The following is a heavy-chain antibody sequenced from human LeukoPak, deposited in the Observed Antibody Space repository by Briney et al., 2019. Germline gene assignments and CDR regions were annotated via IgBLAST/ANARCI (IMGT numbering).Heavy chain of an antibody. Sequence: SETLSLTCIVSGGSISSSNSYWDWIRQPPGRGLEWIGDISHSGTINYNPSLRTRVTISADTSKNQLSLKLNSVTAADTAVYYCATHVRGGNGFDPWGQGTLVTVSS. CDR1: GGSISSSNSY. J-gene: IGHJ5*02. V-gene: IGHV4-39*01. D-gene: IGHD4-23*01. CDR2: ISHSGTI. CDR3: ATHVRGGNGFDP.